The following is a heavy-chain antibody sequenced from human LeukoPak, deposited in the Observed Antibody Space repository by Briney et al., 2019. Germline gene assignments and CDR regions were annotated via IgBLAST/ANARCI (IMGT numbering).Heavy chain of an antibody. CDR2: IYYSGTT. Sequence: PPETLSLTCTVSGGSISSYYWSWIRQPPGKGLEWIGYIYYSGTTNYNPSLKSRVTISVDTSKNQFSLKLSSVTAADTAVYYCARGVYIAAAQYGYWGQGTLVTVSS. J-gene: IGHJ4*02. D-gene: IGHD6-13*01. CDR3: ARGVYIAAAQYGY. CDR1: GGSISSYY. V-gene: IGHV4-59*01.